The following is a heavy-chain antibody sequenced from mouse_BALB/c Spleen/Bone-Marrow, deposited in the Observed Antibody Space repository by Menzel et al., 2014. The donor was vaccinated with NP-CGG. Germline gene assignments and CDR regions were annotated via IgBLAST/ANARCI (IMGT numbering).Heavy chain of an antibody. Sequence: LVESGAELMKPGASVKISCKATGYTFSSYWIEWVKQRPGHGLEWIGEILPGSGSTNYNEKFRGKATFTADTSSNTAYMNRRSAASEDSAVYYCGREDGLWGFDDWGPGTPVTVSS. CDR1: GYTFSSYW. CDR3: GREDGLWGFDD. D-gene: IGHD6-2*01. J-gene: IGHJ1*01. V-gene: IGHV1-9*01. CDR2: ILPGSGST.